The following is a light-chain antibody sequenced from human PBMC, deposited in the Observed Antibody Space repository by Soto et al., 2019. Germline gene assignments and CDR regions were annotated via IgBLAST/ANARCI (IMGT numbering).Light chain of an antibody. J-gene: IGLJ1*01. CDR2: EVS. V-gene: IGLV2-14*01. Sequence: LTQPASVSGSPGQSITISCTGTSSDVGGYNYVSWYQQHPGKAPKLMIYEVSNRPSGVSNRFSGSKSGNTASPTISGLQAEDEADYYCSSYTSSSTPLYVFGTGTKVTVL. CDR1: SSDVGGYNY. CDR3: SSYTSSSTPLYV.